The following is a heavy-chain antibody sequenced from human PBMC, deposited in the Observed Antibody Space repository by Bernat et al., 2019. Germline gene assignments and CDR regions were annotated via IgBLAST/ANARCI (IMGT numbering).Heavy chain of an antibody. Sequence: QVQLVESGGGLVKPGGSLRLSCAASGFTFSDYYMSWIRQAPGKGLEWVSYISSSSSYTNYADSVKGRFNISRDNAKNSLYLQMNSLRAEDTAVYYCAREIGEWELLGNWFDPWGQGTLVTVSS. D-gene: IGHD1-26*01. CDR3: AREIGEWELLGNWFDP. J-gene: IGHJ5*02. V-gene: IGHV3-11*05. CDR2: ISSSSSYT. CDR1: GFTFSDYY.